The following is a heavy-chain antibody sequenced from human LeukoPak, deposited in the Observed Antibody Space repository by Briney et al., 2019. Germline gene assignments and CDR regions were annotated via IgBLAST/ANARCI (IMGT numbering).Heavy chain of an antibody. J-gene: IGHJ4*02. CDR2: IYSGGST. Sequence: GGSLRLSCAASAFSLGSNYMTWVRQAPGRGLEWVSLIYSGGSTYYADSVKGRFTISRHNSKSTLYRQMNSLRDGDTAVYYCARDQSPFYWGQGPLVTVSS. CDR3: ARDQSPFY. CDR1: AFSLGSNY. V-gene: IGHV3-66*01.